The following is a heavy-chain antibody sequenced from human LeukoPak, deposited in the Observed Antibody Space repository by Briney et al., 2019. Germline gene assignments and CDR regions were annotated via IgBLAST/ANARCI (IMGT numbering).Heavy chain of an antibody. CDR3: ARDSRPSYDSSGYYYPGDC. Sequence: GASVKVSCKASGYTFTSYYMHWVRQAPGQGLEWMAIINPSGGSTSYAQKFQGRVTMTGDTSTSTVYMELSSLRSEDTAVYYCARDSRPSYDSSGYYYPGDCWGQGTLVTVSS. J-gene: IGHJ4*02. D-gene: IGHD3-22*01. CDR1: GYTFTSYY. V-gene: IGHV1-46*01. CDR2: INPSGGST.